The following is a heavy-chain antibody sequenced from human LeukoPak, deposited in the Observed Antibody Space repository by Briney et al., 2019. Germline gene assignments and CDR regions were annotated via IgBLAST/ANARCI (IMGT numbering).Heavy chain of an antibody. Sequence: ASVKVSCKASGYALTSYDINWVRQATGQGLEWMGWINPNSGSTDSAQKFQGRVTMTANKSISTAYMELNNLRSEDTAVYYCARLVGCGTTNCYSPDNWFDPWGQGTLVTVSS. D-gene: IGHD2-2*01. J-gene: IGHJ5*02. CDR1: GYALTSYD. CDR3: ARLVGCGTTNCYSPDNWFDP. V-gene: IGHV1-8*01. CDR2: INPNSGST.